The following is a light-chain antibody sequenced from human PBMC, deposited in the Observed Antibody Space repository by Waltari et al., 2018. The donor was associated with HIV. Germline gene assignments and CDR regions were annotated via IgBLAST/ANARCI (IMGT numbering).Light chain of an antibody. J-gene: IGKJ2*01. CDR1: ESVSSN. V-gene: IGKV3-15*01. CDR3: QQYHIWLPYT. Sequence: IEMTQSPATLSVSPGERATLSCRASESVSSNLAWYQQKPGQAPRLLIYAAATRATGIPARFSGSGSGTEFTLTISSLQSEDFAVYYCQQYHIWLPYTFGQGTKLEI. CDR2: AAA.